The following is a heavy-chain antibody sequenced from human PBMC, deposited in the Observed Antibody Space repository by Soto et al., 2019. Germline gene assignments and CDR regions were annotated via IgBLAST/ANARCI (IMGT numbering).Heavy chain of an antibody. D-gene: IGHD3-10*01. CDR3: ARSQFGAFDF. Sequence: EVQLVESGGGLVQPGGSLRLSCAASGFTSSRYWMGWVRQTSGKGLEWVANIKQDGSEIHYVDSVRGRFTISRDNAKNSLYLQMNSLSAEDTAVYYCARSQFGAFDFWGQGILVTVSS. CDR2: IKQDGSEI. CDR1: GFTSSRYW. J-gene: IGHJ4*02. V-gene: IGHV3-7*05.